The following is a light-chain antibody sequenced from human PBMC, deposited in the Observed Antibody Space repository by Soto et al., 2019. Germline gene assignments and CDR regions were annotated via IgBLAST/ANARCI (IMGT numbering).Light chain of an antibody. J-gene: IGKJ5*01. CDR3: QQRSNWPIT. V-gene: IGKV3D-20*02. Sequence: EIVLTQSPATLSLSPGERATLSCRASQSVNSDYLAWFQQKPGQAPRLLIYGASTRTTGIPDRFSGSGSETDFTLTITSLEPEDFAVYYCQQRSNWPITFGQGTRLEIK. CDR2: GAS. CDR1: QSVNSDY.